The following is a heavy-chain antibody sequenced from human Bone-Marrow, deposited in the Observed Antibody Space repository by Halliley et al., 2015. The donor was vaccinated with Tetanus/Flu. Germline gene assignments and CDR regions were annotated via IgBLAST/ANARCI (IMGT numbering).Heavy chain of an antibody. Sequence: SLRLSCAASGFTFSDYWMHWVRQDPGRGLVWLSRINRDGTMTKYADAVKGRFTISRDNAKNTLYLQMSSLRAEDTGVYYCAKVHIGLSAWGLDYWGQGTRVTVSS. CDR1: GFTFSDYW. J-gene: IGHJ4*02. D-gene: IGHD3-16*01. CDR3: AKVHIGLSAWGLDY. CDR2: INRDGTMT. V-gene: IGHV3-74*01.